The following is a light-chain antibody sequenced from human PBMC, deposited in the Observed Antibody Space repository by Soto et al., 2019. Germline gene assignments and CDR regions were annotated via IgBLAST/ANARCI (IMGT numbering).Light chain of an antibody. Sequence: IHMTQAPSSLSAPVLYRVTITFLASQSVNTYLHWYQQKPGKAPKLLIFAASNLQSGVPSRFSGSGSGTNFTLSLNSLQPEDFATYYCQQGYSNPWTFGQGTKVDIK. CDR1: QSVNTY. J-gene: IGKJ1*01. V-gene: IGKV1-39*01. CDR3: QQGYSNPWT. CDR2: AAS.